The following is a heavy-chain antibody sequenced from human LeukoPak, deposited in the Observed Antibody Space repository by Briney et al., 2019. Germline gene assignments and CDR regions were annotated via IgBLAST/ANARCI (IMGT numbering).Heavy chain of an antibody. V-gene: IGHV1-69*05. CDR1: GGTFSSYA. D-gene: IGHD3-3*01. J-gene: IGHJ4*02. CDR3: ARSLDLWSGSYDY. Sequence: SVKVSCKASGGTFSSYAISWVRQAPGQGLEWMGGIIPIFGTANYAQKFQGRVTITTDESTSTAYMELSSLRSEDTAVYYCARSLDLWSGSYDYWGQGTLVTVSS. CDR2: IIPIFGTA.